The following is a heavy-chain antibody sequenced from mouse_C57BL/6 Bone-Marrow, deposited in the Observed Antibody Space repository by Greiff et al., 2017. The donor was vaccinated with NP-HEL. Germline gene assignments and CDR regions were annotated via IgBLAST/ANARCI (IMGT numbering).Heavy chain of an antibody. V-gene: IGHV7-3*01. CDR3: ARYGSSGYVAWFAY. Sequence: EVKVVESGGGLVQPGGSLSLSCAASGFTFTDYYMSWVRQPPGKALEWLGFIRNKANGYTTEYSASVKGRFTISRDNSQSILYLQMNALGAEDSATYYCARYGSSGYVAWFAYWGQGTLVTVSA. CDR1: GFTFTDYY. CDR2: IRNKANGYTT. J-gene: IGHJ3*01. D-gene: IGHD3-2*02.